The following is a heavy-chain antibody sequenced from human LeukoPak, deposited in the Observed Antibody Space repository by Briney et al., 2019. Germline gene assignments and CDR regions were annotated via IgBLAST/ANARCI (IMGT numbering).Heavy chain of an antibody. CDR1: GSSFTSYW. D-gene: IGHD3-9*01. CDR3: ARQVAPRYYYYYYMDV. Sequence: GGPWKISWKGSGSSFTSYWIGGVRRMPGKGWEGMGTIYPGDSDTRYSPSFQGQVTISADKSISTAYLQWSSLKASDTAMYYCARQVAPRYYYYYYMDVWGKGTTVTVSS. V-gene: IGHV5-51*01. CDR2: IYPGDSDT. J-gene: IGHJ6*03.